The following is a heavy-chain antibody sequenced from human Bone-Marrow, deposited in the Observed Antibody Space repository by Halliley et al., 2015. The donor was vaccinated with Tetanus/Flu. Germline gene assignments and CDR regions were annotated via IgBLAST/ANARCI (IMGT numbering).Heavy chain of an antibody. D-gene: IGHD6-19*01. CDR2: FYLTGST. Sequence: TLSLTCDVSGGSISHSNWWSWVRQPPGKGLEWIGDFYLTGSTNYNPSLKSRVSISVDTSRKQFSLKLDSVTAADTAVYYCARHSSGLYENWYFDLWGRGTLVTVSS. J-gene: IGHJ2*01. CDR3: ARHSSGLYENWYFDL. CDR1: GGSISHSNW. V-gene: IGHV4-4*02.